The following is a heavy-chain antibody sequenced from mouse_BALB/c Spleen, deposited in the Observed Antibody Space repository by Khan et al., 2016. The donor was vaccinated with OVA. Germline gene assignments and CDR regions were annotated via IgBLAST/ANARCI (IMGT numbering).Heavy chain of an antibody. CDR1: GYTFPSNT. CDR2: INPRSDYT. CDR3: ARRTTGYAMDY. Sequence: VQLQESGAELARPGASVKMSCKASGYTFPSNTVHWVKQRPGQGLEWIGYINPRSDYTIYNQKFKDKATLTADISSTTAYMQLSSLTSDDSAVDYCARRTTGYAMDYWGQGTSVTVSS. D-gene: IGHD2-14*01. J-gene: IGHJ4*01. V-gene: IGHV1-4*01.